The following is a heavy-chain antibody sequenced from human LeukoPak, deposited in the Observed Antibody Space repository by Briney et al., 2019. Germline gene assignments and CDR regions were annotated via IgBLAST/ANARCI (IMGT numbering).Heavy chain of an antibody. CDR1: GGSISSYY. Sequence: PSETLSLTCTVSGGSISSYYWSWIRQPPGKGLEWIGYIYYSGSTNYNPSLKSRVTISVDTSKNQFSLKLSSVTAADTAVYYCARDDHGPGRTHYGMDVWGQGTTVTVSS. D-gene: IGHD3-10*01. CDR2: IYYSGST. CDR3: ARDDHGPGRTHYGMDV. J-gene: IGHJ6*02. V-gene: IGHV4-59*01.